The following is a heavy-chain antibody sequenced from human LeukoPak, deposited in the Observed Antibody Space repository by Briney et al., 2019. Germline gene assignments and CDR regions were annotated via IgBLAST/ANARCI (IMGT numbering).Heavy chain of an antibody. V-gene: IGHV3-7*01. D-gene: IGHD1-1*01. Sequence: GGSLRLLCAASGFTFRTYWMSWVRQSPGKGLEWVANIKQLGSEKYYEDSVKGRFTISRDDAKNSLYPQMNSLRGEDTAVYYCTRQRGWDYFDNWGQGTLVIVSS. CDR3: TRQRGWDYFDN. CDR1: GFTFRTYW. J-gene: IGHJ4*02. CDR2: IKQLGSEK.